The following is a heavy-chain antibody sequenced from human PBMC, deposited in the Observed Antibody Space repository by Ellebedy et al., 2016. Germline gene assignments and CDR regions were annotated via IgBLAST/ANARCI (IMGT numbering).Heavy chain of an antibody. Sequence: GESLKISCTGSGLTLSTRVMHWVRQAPGKGLEWVAVIAPGENIQNYVDSVKGRFTISRDNPTNTVYLQMDSLRPEDAAVYYCAREGHSSGHVGDFDVWGQGTLVTVSS. CDR3: AREGHSSGHVGDFDV. CDR2: IAPGENIQ. J-gene: IGHJ4*02. V-gene: IGHV3-30*03. D-gene: IGHD6-19*01. CDR1: GLTLSTRV.